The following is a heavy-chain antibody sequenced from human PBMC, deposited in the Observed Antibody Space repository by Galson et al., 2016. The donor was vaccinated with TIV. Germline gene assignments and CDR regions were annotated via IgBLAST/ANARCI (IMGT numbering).Heavy chain of an antibody. J-gene: IGHJ4*01. Sequence: SVKVSCKASGYTFENYAIQWVRQAPGQRLEWMAWVNVGTGDTRYSQKFQGAVTVTRDTSASTAYMELSSLTSEDTAVYYCARSDAISGYYYHFDYWGHGTL. CDR3: ARSDAISGYYYHFDY. D-gene: IGHD3-22*01. CDR2: VNVGTGDT. V-gene: IGHV1-3*01. CDR1: GYTFENYA.